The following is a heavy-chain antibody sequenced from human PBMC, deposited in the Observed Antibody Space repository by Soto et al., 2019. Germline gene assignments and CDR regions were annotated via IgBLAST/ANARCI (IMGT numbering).Heavy chain of an antibody. J-gene: IGHJ5*02. CDR3: AGMPYTSGLRFDP. D-gene: IGHD6-19*01. V-gene: IGHV4-4*02. Sequence: PSETLSLTCGVSGDSTRIRYWWTWLRRPPGRGLEWIGEVNQSGVTSYNPSLASRVSISLDRSNNQCSLKLKSVTAADTAVYFCAGMPYTSGLRFDPWGPGTLVTVSS. CDR2: VNQSGVT. CDR1: GDSTRIRYW.